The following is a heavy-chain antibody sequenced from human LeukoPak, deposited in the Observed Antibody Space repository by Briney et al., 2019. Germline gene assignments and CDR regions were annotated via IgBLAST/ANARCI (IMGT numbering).Heavy chain of an antibody. Sequence: GGSLRLSCAASGFTFSSYAMSWVRQAPGKGLEWVAVISYDGSNKYYADSVKGRFTISRDNSKNTLYLQMNSLRAEDTAVYYCARDLRRNWFDPWGQGTLVTVSS. CDR3: ARDLRRNWFDP. V-gene: IGHV3-30-3*01. CDR1: GFTFSSYA. J-gene: IGHJ5*02. D-gene: IGHD6-6*01. CDR2: ISYDGSNK.